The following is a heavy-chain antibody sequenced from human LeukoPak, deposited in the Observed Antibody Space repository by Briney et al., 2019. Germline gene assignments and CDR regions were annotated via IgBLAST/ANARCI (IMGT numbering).Heavy chain of an antibody. V-gene: IGHV4-30-4*01. CDR2: IYYRGTT. J-gene: IGHJ4*02. CDR1: GGSINSGDNY. CDR3: ARIEGNSGYGWSHFDY. D-gene: IGHD3-10*01. Sequence: SQTLSLTCTVSGGSINSGDNYWSWLRQPPGKGLEWIGFIYYRGTTYYNPSLKSRVSISIDTSRNQFSLKLNSVTAADTAVYYCARIEGNSGYGWSHFDYWGQGRLVTVSS.